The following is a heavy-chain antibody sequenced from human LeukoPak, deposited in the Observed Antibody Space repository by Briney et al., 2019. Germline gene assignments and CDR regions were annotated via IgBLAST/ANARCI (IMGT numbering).Heavy chain of an antibody. V-gene: IGHV3-23*01. CDR3: AKRGVVIRVILIGFHKEASYFDS. CDR2: ISGSGNSR. CDR1: GFTFSIYS. J-gene: IGHJ4*02. Sequence: GGSLRLSCAASGFTFSIYSINWVRQAPGKGLEWVSTISGSGNSRYYGDSVKGRFTISRDNPKNTLYLQMNSLRAEDTAVYFCAKRGVVIRVILIGFHKEASYFDSWGQGALVTVSS. D-gene: IGHD3-9*01.